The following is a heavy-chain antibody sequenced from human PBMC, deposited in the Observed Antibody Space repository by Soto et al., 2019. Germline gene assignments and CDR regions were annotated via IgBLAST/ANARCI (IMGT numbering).Heavy chain of an antibody. D-gene: IGHD2-15*01. CDR1: GFSLATSGVG. CDR3: AHRLCDSSCYWDVGYFDY. V-gene: IGHV2-5*02. Sequence: SGPTLVNPTQTLTLTCTFSGFSLATSGVGVGWIRQPPGKALECLALIYWDDDKRYSPSLKSRLTITKDTSKNQVVLTMTNMDPVDTATYYCAHRLCDSSCYWDVGYFDYWGLRTLVTVSS. J-gene: IGHJ4*02. CDR2: IYWDDDK.